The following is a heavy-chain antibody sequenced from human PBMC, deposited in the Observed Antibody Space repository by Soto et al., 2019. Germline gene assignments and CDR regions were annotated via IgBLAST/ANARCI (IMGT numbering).Heavy chain of an antibody. CDR1: GFSFSDYA. CDR3: AKARESAGSYRPFDS. Sequence: GGSLRLSCVASGFSFSDYAVSWVRQAPGRGLDWVSAISAGGVSTTYADSSKGRFIVSRDNSRNTLYLEMNSLRVDDTAIYYCAKARESAGSYRPFDSWGQGTLVTVSS. J-gene: IGHJ4*02. V-gene: IGHV3-23*01. D-gene: IGHD5-12*01. CDR2: ISAGGVST.